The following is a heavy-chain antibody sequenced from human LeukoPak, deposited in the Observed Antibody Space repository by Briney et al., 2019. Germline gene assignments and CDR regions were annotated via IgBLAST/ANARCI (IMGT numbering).Heavy chain of an antibody. CDR3: ARGTYYDFWSGYYPYFDY. Sequence: ASVKVSCKASGYTFTGYYMHWVRQAPGQGLEWMGWINPNSGGTNYAQKFQGRVTMTGDTSISTAYMELSRLRSDDTAVYYCARGTYYDFWSGYYPYFDYWGQGTLVTVSS. J-gene: IGHJ4*02. CDR2: INPNSGGT. CDR1: GYTFTGYY. V-gene: IGHV1-2*02. D-gene: IGHD3-3*01.